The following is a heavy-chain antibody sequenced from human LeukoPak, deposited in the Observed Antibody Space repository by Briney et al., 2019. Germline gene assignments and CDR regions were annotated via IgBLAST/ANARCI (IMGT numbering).Heavy chain of an antibody. D-gene: IGHD3-10*01. J-gene: IGHJ5*02. Sequence: SETLSLTCTVSGGSISSYYWSWIRQPPGKGLEWIGYIYYSGSTYYNPSLKSRVTISVDTSKNQFSLKLSSVTAADTAVYYCARVSARGWFDPWGQGTLVTVSS. V-gene: IGHV4-59*01. CDR3: ARVSARGWFDP. CDR1: GGSISSYY. CDR2: IYYSGST.